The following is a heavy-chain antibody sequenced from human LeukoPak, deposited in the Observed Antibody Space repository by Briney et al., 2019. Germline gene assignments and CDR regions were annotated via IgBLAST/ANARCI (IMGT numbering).Heavy chain of an antibody. CDR1: GFTFSSYS. V-gene: IGHV3-21*01. D-gene: IGHD2-2*01. Sequence: HPGGSLRLSCAASGFTFSSYSMNWVRQAPGKGLEWVSSISSSSYIYYADSVKGRFTISRDNAKNSPYLQMNSLRAEDTAVYYCARGQDTNYFDYWGQGTLVTVSS. J-gene: IGHJ4*02. CDR3: ARGQDTNYFDY. CDR2: ISSSSYI.